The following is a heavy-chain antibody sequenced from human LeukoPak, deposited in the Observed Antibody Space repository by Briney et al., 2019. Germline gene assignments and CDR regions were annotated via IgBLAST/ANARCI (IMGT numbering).Heavy chain of an antibody. V-gene: IGHV3-48*01. J-gene: IGHJ4*02. CDR3: ALIGLDSSGYYYDYLDY. CDR2: ISSSSSTI. CDR1: GFTFSSYG. Sequence: GGSLRLSCAASGFTFSSYGMTWVRQAPGKGLEWVSYISSSSSTIYYADSVKGRFTISRDNAKNSLYLQLNSLRAEDTAVYYCALIGLDSSGYYYDYLDYWGQGTLVTVSS. D-gene: IGHD3-22*01.